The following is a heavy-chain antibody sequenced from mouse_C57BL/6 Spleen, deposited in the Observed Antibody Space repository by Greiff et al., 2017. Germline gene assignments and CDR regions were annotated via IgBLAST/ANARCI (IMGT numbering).Heavy chain of an antibody. Sequence: VQVVESGPGLVAPSQSLSITCTVSGFSLTSYGVHWVRQPPGKGLEWLVVIWRDGSTTYNSALKSRLSISKENSKSQVFLKMNSLQTDDTAMYYCARHEGGQLRLGFAYWGQGTLVTVSA. J-gene: IGHJ3*01. CDR3: ARHEGGQLRLGFAY. D-gene: IGHD3-2*02. CDR2: IWRDGST. CDR1: GFSLTSYG. V-gene: IGHV2-6-1*01.